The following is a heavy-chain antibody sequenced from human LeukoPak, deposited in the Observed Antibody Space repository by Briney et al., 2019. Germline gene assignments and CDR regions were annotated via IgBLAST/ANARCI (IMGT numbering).Heavy chain of an antibody. V-gene: IGHV5-51*01. D-gene: IGHD6-19*01. J-gene: IGHJ3*02. CDR3: ARLVSSGWYQDDAFDI. Sequence: PGESLTLPCRGCGYIFTSYWIGWVRQTRGKGGEGVGIIYPGDSHTTYSPSFQGQVTISAHKSISTAYLQWSSLKASDTAMYYCARLVSSGWYQDDAFDIWGQGTMVTVSS. CDR2: IYPGDSHT. CDR1: GYIFTSYW.